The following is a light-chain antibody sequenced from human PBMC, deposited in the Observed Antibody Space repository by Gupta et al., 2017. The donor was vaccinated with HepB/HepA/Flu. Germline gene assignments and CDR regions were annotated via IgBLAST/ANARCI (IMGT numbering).Light chain of an antibody. CDR2: GAS. Sequence: IVLTQSPGTLSLSPGERATLSCRASQSVNNNFLSCYQQKPGQAPRLLIYGASSRATGVPDRFSGSGSGTDFSLNISRLEPEDFAVYYCQQDGSTPLTFGGGTKVEIK. CDR3: QQDGSTPLT. V-gene: IGKV3-20*01. J-gene: IGKJ4*01. CDR1: QSVNNNF.